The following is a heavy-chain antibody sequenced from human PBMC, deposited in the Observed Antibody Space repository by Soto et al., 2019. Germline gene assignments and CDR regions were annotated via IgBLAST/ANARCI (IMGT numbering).Heavy chain of an antibody. J-gene: IGHJ6*04. CDR3: AQNPNDYAGPNYFYGSEV. Sequence: SGPTMGNPTETLTLTCTVSGISLTNARLGVSWIRQPPGNALEGLAHIFSNDEKSYSASLKSRLTISKDTSKSQVVLTMTNVDNVDKATYYCAQNPNDYAGPNYFYGSEVWGKGNPVNVSS. D-gene: IGHD4-17*01. V-gene: IGHV2-26*01. CDR2: IFSNDEK. CDR1: GISLTNARLG.